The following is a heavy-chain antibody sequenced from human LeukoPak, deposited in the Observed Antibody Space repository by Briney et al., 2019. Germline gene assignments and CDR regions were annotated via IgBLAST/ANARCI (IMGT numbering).Heavy chain of an antibody. J-gene: IGHJ3*02. CDR2: VYYSGST. CDR3: AGRAVAAGAFDI. V-gene: IGHV4-39*01. CDR1: GVSISSSSYY. Sequence: SETLSLTCTVSGVSISSSSYYWGWIRQPPGKRLEWIGSVYYSGSTYYNPSLKSRVTISVDTSKNQFSLKLSSVTAADTAVYYCAGRAVAAGAFDIWGQGTMVTVSS. D-gene: IGHD6-19*01.